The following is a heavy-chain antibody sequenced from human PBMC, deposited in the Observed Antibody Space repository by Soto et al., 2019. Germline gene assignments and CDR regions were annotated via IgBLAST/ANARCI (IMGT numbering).Heavy chain of an antibody. J-gene: IGHJ4*02. CDR1: GFSLSTSGMR. CDR2: IDWDDDK. V-gene: IGHV2-70*04. D-gene: IGHD2-15*01. Sequence: SGPTLVNPTPTLTLTCTFSGFSLSTSGMRVSWIRQPPGKALEWLARIDWDDDKFYNTSLKTRLTISKDSSKNQVVLTMTNTDPVDTATYYCARMFHCSGGTCPFDYWGQGALVTVSS. CDR3: ARMFHCSGGTCPFDY.